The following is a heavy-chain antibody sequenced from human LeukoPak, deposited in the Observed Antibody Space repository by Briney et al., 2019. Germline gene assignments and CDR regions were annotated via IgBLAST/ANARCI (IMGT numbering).Heavy chain of an antibody. V-gene: IGHV3-30-3*01. CDR3: ARERVGAGAFDI. J-gene: IGHJ3*02. Sequence: GGSLRLSCAASGFTFSSYAIHWVRQAPGKGLEWVAVISYDGSNKYYADSVKGRFTISRDNSKNTLYLQMNSLRAEDTAVYYCARERVGAGAFDIWGQGTMVTVSS. D-gene: IGHD1-26*01. CDR2: ISYDGSNK. CDR1: GFTFSSYA.